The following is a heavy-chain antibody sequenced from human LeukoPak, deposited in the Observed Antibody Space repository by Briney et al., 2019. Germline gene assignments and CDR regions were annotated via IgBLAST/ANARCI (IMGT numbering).Heavy chain of an antibody. CDR1: GYTFNTYG. D-gene: IGHD3-10*01. Sequence: ASVKVSCKPYGYTFNTYGITWVRQAPGQGLEWMGWISPYNGNTNYAQKFQGRVTLTTDTSTSTAYMELRSLRSDDTAVYYCATRYYYGSGTFAFDIWGQGTMVTVSS. J-gene: IGHJ3*02. CDR3: ATRYYYGSGTFAFDI. CDR2: ISPYNGNT. V-gene: IGHV1-18*01.